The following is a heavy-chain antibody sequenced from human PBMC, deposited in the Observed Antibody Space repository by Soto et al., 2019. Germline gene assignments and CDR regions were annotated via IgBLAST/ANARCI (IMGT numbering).Heavy chain of an antibody. CDR2: ISSSSSTI. CDR1: GFTFSGSA. V-gene: IGHV3-48*02. Sequence: EVQLVESGGGLVQPGGSLKLSCAASGFTFSGSAMHWVRQASGKGLEWVSYISSSSSTIYYADSVKGRFTISRDNAKNSLYLQMNSLRDEDTAVYYCARDDAGAWVVPAALTDRYYYYYGMDVWGQGTTVTVSS. D-gene: IGHD2-2*01. J-gene: IGHJ6*02. CDR3: ARDDAGAWVVPAALTDRYYYYYGMDV.